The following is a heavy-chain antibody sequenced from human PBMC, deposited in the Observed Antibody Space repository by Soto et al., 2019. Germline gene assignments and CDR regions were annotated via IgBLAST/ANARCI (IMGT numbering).Heavy chain of an antibody. CDR1: GGSISSGDYY. CDR3: ARAGGITMVRGVKTFDGWFDP. J-gene: IGHJ5*02. D-gene: IGHD3-10*01. Sequence: SETLSLTCTVSGGSISSGDYYWSWIRQPPGKGLEWIGYIYYSGSTYYNTSLKSRVTISVDTSKNQFSLKLSSVTAADTAVYYCARAGGITMVRGVKTFDGWFDPWGQGTLVTVSS. CDR2: IYYSGST. V-gene: IGHV4-30-4*01.